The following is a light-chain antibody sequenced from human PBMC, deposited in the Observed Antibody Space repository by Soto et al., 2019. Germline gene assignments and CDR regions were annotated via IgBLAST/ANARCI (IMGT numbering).Light chain of an antibody. J-gene: IGLJ2*01. CDR3: QVWDSSSDHVV. Sequence: SYELTQTPSVSVAPGKTAKVTCGGDNIRSKTVHWYQQKPGQAPVVVIYYDRDRPSGIPERFSGSNSGNTATLTISRVEAGDEADYYCQVWDSSSDHVVFGGGTKVTVL. CDR1: NIRSKT. CDR2: YDR. V-gene: IGLV3-21*04.